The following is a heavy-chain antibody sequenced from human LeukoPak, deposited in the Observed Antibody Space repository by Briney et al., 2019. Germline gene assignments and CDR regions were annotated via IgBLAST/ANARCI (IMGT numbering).Heavy chain of an antibody. D-gene: IGHD3-10*01. Sequence: ASVKVSCKASGGTFSSYAISWVRQAPGQGLEWMGGIIPIFGTANYAQKFQGRVTITADESTSTAYMELSSLRSEDTAVYYCARGTMVRGVIPSWFDPWGQGTLVTVSS. CDR1: GGTFSSYA. V-gene: IGHV1-69*13. CDR3: ARGTMVRGVIPSWFDP. J-gene: IGHJ5*02. CDR2: IIPIFGTA.